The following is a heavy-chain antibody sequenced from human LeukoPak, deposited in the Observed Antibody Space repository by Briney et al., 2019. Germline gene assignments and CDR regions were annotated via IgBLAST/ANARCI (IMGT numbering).Heavy chain of an antibody. CDR2: FDPEDGET. D-gene: IGHD2-2*02. V-gene: IGHV1-24*01. J-gene: IGHJ4*02. CDR1: GYTLTELS. Sequence: ASVKVSCKVSGYTLTELSMHWVRQAPGKGLEWMGCFDPEDGETIYAQKFQGRVTMTEDTSTDTAYMELSSLRSEDTAVYYCATTLLVVPAAIFDYWGQGTLVTVSS. CDR3: ATTLLVVPAAIFDY.